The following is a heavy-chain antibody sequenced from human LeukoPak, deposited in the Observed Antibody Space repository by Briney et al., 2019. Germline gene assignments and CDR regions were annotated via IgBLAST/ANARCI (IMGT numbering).Heavy chain of an antibody. D-gene: IGHD6-13*01. V-gene: IGHV1-69*13. Sequence: GASVKVSCKASGYTFTGYFMHWVRQAPGQGLEWMGGIIPIFGTANYAQKFQGRVTITADESTSTAYMELSSLRSEDTAVYYCARPGSSWATDFQHWGQGTLVTVSS. CDR3: ARPGSSWATDFQH. J-gene: IGHJ1*01. CDR1: GYTFTGYF. CDR2: IIPIFGTA.